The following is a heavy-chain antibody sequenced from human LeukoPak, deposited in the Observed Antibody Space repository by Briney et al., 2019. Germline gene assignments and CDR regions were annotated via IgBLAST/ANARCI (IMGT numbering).Heavy chain of an antibody. CDR2: IYHSGST. CDR1: GPSITTSNW. J-gene: IGHJ6*04. Sequence: PSETLSLTCAVSGPSITTSNWWSRVRQPTGQGLAWIGDIYHSGSTNHDPSLKSRLTISVDKSKNQFSLKLTSVTAADTAVYYCARDRYCSGTSCHYGMDVWGKGTTVTVSS. V-gene: IGHV4-4*02. CDR3: ARDRYCSGTSCHYGMDV. D-gene: IGHD2-2*01.